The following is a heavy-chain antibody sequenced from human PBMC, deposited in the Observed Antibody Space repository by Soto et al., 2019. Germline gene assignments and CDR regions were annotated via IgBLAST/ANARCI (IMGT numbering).Heavy chain of an antibody. Sequence: SETLSLTCSVSGGSVSNKTYYWSWIRQPPGKRLEWIGYVYHSWTTNYNPSLKSRVTISVDLSKNQFSLRLSSVTTADTALYYCARTTAVPNTLRSRYFFDYWGQGTLVTVS. CDR3: ARTTAVPNTLRSRYFFDY. CDR1: GGSVSNKTYY. J-gene: IGHJ4*02. V-gene: IGHV4-61*01. CDR2: VYHSWTT. D-gene: IGHD4-17*01.